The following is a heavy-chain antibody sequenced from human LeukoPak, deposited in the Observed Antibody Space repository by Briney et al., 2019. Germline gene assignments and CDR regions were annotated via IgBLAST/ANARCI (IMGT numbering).Heavy chain of an antibody. D-gene: IGHD6-6*01. CDR1: GGSFSGYY. V-gene: IGHV4-34*01. CDR2: INHSGST. CDR3: AREGSMTARPFVSIDY. J-gene: IGHJ4*02. Sequence: SETLSLTCAVYGGSFSGYYWSWIRQPPGKGLEWIGEINHSGSTNYNPPLKSRVTISVDTSKNQFSLKLSSVTAADTAVYYCAREGSMTARPFVSIDYWGQGTLVTVSS.